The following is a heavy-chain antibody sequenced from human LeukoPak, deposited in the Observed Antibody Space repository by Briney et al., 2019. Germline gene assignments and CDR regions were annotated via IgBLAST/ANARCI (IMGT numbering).Heavy chain of an antibody. CDR1: GFTFSSSA. D-gene: IGHD3-22*01. Sequence: QPGGSLRLSCAASGFTFSSSAVRWVRHAPGKGLEWVSSITSNGAATNYADSVKGRFTISRNNSDNTLYLQMNSLRAEDTAVYYCAKDRPNYYGSNGHYYKLNGDCWGQGTLVTVSS. V-gene: IGHV3-23*01. CDR2: ITSNGAAT. J-gene: IGHJ4*02. CDR3: AKDRPNYYGSNGHYYKLNGDC.